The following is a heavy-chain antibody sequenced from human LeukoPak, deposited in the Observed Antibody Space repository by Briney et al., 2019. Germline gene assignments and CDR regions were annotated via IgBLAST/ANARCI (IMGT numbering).Heavy chain of an antibody. CDR3: ARVLYSDYAGCVDV. CDR2: IYHSGST. CDR1: GDSISSSNW. V-gene: IGHV4-4*02. Sequence: SGTLSLTCAVSGDSISSSNWWSWVRQPPGKGLEWIGEIYHSGSTNYNPSLKSRVTISVDKSKNQFSLKLSSVTAADTAVYYCARVLYSDYAGCVDVWGKGTTVTISS. J-gene: IGHJ6*04. D-gene: IGHD4-11*01.